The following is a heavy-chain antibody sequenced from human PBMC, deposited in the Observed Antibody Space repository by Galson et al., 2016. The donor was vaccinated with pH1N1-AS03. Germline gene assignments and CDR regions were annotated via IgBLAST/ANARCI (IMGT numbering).Heavy chain of an antibody. V-gene: IGHV3-33*08. J-gene: IGHJ4*02. CDR2: ISYGGNND. Sequence: CAASGFAFSHYGMHWVRQAPGKGLEWVAVISYGGNNDYYGDSMKGRISISRDNSQNTISLQMNSLRVEDTAVYYCVRGSGYYFDSWGQGTLVIVSS. D-gene: IGHD3-3*01. CDR1: GFAFSHYG. CDR3: VRGSGYYFDS.